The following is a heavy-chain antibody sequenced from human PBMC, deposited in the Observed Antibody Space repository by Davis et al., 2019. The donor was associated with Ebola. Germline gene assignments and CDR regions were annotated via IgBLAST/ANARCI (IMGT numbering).Heavy chain of an antibody. Sequence: GESLKISCTASGFTFSSYAMHWVRQAPGKGLEWVAVISYDGSNKYYADSVKGRFTISRDNSKNTLYLQMNSLRAEDTAVYYYARDPTYYYDSSGHFDYWGQGTLVTVSS. CDR2: ISYDGSNK. J-gene: IGHJ4*02. CDR1: GFTFSSYA. V-gene: IGHV3-30-3*01. CDR3: ARDPTYYYDSSGHFDY. D-gene: IGHD3-22*01.